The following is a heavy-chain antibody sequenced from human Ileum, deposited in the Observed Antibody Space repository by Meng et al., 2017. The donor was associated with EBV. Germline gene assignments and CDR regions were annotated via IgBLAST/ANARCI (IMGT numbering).Heavy chain of an antibody. D-gene: IGHD1-26*01. J-gene: IGHJ4*02. CDR2: IYYSGTT. V-gene: IGHV4-28*01. Sequence: QVQRQGSGPGLVKPSDTLPLTCAVSGYSISTTNGWGWIRQPPGKGLEWIGHIYYSGTTYNNPSLKSRVTMSIDPSKNQFSLKLSSVTAVDTAVYYCARNSESGSYIDYWGLGTLVTVSS. CDR3: ARNSESGSYIDY. CDR1: GYSISTTNG.